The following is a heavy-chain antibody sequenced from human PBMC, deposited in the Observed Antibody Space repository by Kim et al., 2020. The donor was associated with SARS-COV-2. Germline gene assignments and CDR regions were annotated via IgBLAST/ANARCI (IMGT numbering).Heavy chain of an antibody. Sequence: SETLSLTCTVSGASISSHGYYWAWIRQPPGKGLEWIGSLSYSGRTYYNPSLERRVTTSLETSKTQFSLQVTSVTAADTAVYHCASLEALTGCYTACYFD. J-gene: IGHJ4*03. CDR2: LSYSGRT. CDR1: GASISSHGYY. CDR3: ASLEALTGCYTACYFD. D-gene: IGHD3-9*01. V-gene: IGHV4-39*01.